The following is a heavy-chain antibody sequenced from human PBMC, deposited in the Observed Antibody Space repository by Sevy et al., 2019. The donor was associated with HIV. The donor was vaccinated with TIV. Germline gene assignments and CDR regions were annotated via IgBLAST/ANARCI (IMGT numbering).Heavy chain of an antibody. J-gene: IGHJ3*02. Sequence: ASVKVSCKASGYTFTSYGISWVRQAPGQGLEWMGWISAYNGNTNYAQKLQGRVTMTTDTSTSTAYMELRSLRSDDTAGYYCARAIAAAGTDAFDIWGQGTMVTVSS. CDR3: ARAIAAAGTDAFDI. D-gene: IGHD6-13*01. CDR2: ISAYNGNT. V-gene: IGHV1-18*01. CDR1: GYTFTSYG.